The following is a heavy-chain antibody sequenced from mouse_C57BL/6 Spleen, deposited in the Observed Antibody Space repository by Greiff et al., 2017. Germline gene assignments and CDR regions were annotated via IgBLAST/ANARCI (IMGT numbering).Heavy chain of an antibody. CDR2: ISSGSSPI. V-gene: IGHV5-17*01. CDR3: ASITTVDYYAMDY. CDR1: GFTFSDYG. Sequence: EVTLVESGGGLVKPGGSLKLSCAASGFTFSDYGMHWVRQAPEKGLEWVAYISSGSSPIYYAATVTGRFTISRDNAKNTLCRQMTSLRSEDTAIYYCASITTVDYYAMDYWGQGTSVTVSS. J-gene: IGHJ4*01. D-gene: IGHD1-1*01.